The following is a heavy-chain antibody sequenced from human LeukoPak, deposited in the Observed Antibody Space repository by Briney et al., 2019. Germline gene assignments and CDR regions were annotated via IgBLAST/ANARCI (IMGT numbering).Heavy chain of an antibody. Sequence: SETLSLTCTVSGGSISSSSYSWGWIRQPPGKGLEWIGSIYYSGTTYYNPSLKSPVTISVDTSKIQFSLKLSSVAATDTAVYFCARLRFDFWSGYTHPYFDYWGQGTLVTVSS. D-gene: IGHD3-3*01. CDR3: ARLRFDFWSGYTHPYFDY. V-gene: IGHV4-39*01. CDR1: GGSISSSSYS. J-gene: IGHJ4*02. CDR2: IYYSGTT.